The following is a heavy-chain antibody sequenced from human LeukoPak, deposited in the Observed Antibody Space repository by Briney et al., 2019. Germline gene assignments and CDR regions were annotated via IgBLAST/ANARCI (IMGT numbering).Heavy chain of an antibody. CDR1: GFTFSSYS. J-gene: IGHJ4*02. D-gene: IGHD2-2*01. Sequence: TPGGSLRLSCAASGFTFSSYSMNWVRQAPGKGLEWVSSISSSSSYIYYADSVKGRFTISRDNVKNSLYLQMNSLRAEDTAVYYCARDRESRVRYRGGLWSTFMDSPYYFDYWGQGTLVTVSS. CDR3: ARDRESRVRYRGGLWSTFMDSPYYFDY. CDR2: ISSSSSYI. V-gene: IGHV3-21*01.